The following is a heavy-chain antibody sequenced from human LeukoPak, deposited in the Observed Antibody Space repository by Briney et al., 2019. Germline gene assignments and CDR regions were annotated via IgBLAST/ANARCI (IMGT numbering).Heavy chain of an antibody. CDR3: AREEWELHNSRHFDY. Sequence: ASVKVTCKASGYTFTSYGNSWVRQAPGQGLERMGWISAYNGNTNYAQKLQGRVTMTTDTSTSTAYMELRSLRSDDTAVYYCAREEWELHNSRHFDYWGQGTLVTVSS. D-gene: IGHD1-26*01. CDR2: ISAYNGNT. CDR1: GYTFTSYG. V-gene: IGHV1-18*01. J-gene: IGHJ4*02.